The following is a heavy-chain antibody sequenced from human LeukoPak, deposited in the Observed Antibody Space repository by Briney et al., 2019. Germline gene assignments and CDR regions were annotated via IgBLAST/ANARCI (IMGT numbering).Heavy chain of an antibody. J-gene: IGHJ5*02. V-gene: IGHV4-34*01. D-gene: IGHD3-16*02. Sequence: PSETLSLTCAVYGGSFSGYYWSWIRQPPGKGLEWIGEINHSGSTNYNPSLKSRVTISVDTSKNQFSLKLSSVTAADTAVYYCARGGNDYVWGSYRYTPYNRFDPWGQATLVTVSS. CDR3: ARGGNDYVWGSYRYTPYNRFDP. CDR2: INHSGST. CDR1: GGSFSGYY.